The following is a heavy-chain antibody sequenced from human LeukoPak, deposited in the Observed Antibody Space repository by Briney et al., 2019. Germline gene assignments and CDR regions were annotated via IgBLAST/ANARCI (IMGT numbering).Heavy chain of an antibody. CDR2: IYYSGST. V-gene: IGHV4-61*01. D-gene: IGHD2-15*01. CDR3: ARDRGYCSGGSCQGPRYNWFDP. CDR1: GGSVSSGSYY. Sequence: PSETLSLTCTVSGGSVSSGSYYWSWIRQPPGKGLEWIGYIYYSGSTNYNPSLKSRVTISVDTSKNQFSLKLSSVTAADTAVYYCARDRGYCSGGSCQGPRYNWFDPWGQGTLVTVSS. J-gene: IGHJ5*02.